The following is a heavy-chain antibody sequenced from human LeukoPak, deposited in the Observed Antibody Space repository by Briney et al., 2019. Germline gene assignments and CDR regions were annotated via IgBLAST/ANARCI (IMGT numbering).Heavy chain of an antibody. CDR2: ISSDGSKK. D-gene: IGHD3-9*01. Sequence: GRSLRLSCAASGFTFRSYGMHWVRQAPGKGLEWVAAISSDGSKKYSADSVKGRITISRDNSKKTLYLQMNSLRAEDTAVYYCAKGYFVWYYFDYWGQGTLVTVSS. J-gene: IGHJ4*02. V-gene: IGHV3-30*18. CDR1: GFTFRSYG. CDR3: AKGYFVWYYFDY.